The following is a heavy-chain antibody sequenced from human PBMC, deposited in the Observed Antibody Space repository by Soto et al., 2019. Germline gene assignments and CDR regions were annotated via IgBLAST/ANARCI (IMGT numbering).Heavy chain of an antibody. CDR2: ISANNGDT. J-gene: IGHJ5*02. CDR3: ARYVEIGRRATVDWCDH. Sequence: GASVKVSCKASGYTFTRYGISWVRQAPGQGLEWMGWISANNGDTKYAQKVQGRVTMTIETSTNTAYMELRSLSSDVTAVYYCARYVEIGRRATVDWCDHGGQGTRGTV. V-gene: IGHV1-18*01. CDR1: GYTFTRYG. D-gene: IGHD6-19*01.